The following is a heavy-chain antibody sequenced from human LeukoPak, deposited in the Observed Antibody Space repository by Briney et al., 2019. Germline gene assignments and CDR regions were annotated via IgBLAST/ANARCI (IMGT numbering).Heavy chain of an antibody. CDR1: GGSISSYY. D-gene: IGHD2-2*01. V-gene: IGHV4-59*01. CDR2: IYYSGST. CDR3: ASLCSSTSCYGVHY. Sequence: KPSEPLSLTCTVSGGSISSYYWSWIRQPPGKGLEWIGYIYYSGSTNYNPSLKSRVTISVDTSKNQFSLKLRSVTAADTAVYYCASLCSSTSCYGVHYWGQGTLVTVSS. J-gene: IGHJ4*02.